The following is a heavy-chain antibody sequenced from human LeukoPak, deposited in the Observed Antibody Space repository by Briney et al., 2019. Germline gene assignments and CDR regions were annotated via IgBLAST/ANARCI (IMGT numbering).Heavy chain of an antibody. D-gene: IGHD6-13*01. CDR3: ARDLIAAAGTSGVYYYYGMDV. J-gene: IGHJ6*02. Sequence: GGSLRLSCAASGFTFSSYWMSWVRQAPGKGLEWVANIKQDGGEKYYVDSAKGRFTISRDNAKTSLYLQMNSLRAEDTAVYYCARDLIAAAGTSGVYYYYGMDVWGQGTTVTVSS. V-gene: IGHV3-7*01. CDR2: IKQDGGEK. CDR1: GFTFSSYW.